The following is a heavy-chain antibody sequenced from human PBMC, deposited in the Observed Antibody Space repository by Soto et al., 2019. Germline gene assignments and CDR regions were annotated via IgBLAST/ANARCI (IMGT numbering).Heavy chain of an antibody. CDR2: IYYSGST. D-gene: IGHD3-22*01. Sequence: PSETLSLTCTVSGGSISSGGYYCSWIRQHPGKGLEWIGYIYYSGSTYYNPSLKSRVTISVDTSKNQFSLKLSSVTAADTAVYYCARSITMIVSYYYGMDVWGQGTTVTVS. CDR3: ARSITMIVSYYYGMDV. CDR1: GGSISSGGYY. J-gene: IGHJ6*02. V-gene: IGHV4-31*03.